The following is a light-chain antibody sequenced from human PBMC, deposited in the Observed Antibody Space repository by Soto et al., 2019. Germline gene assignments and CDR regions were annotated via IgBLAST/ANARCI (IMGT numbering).Light chain of an antibody. J-gene: IGKJ4*01. V-gene: IGKV1-33*01. CDR3: QQYNNWLT. CDR2: DAS. Sequence: DIQITQSPSSLSASVGDRVTITRQASQDISNYLNWYQQKPGKAPKFLIYDASNLEAGVPSRFSGSGSGTDFTFTISSLQPEDIATYYCQQYNNWLTFGGGTKVDIK. CDR1: QDISNY.